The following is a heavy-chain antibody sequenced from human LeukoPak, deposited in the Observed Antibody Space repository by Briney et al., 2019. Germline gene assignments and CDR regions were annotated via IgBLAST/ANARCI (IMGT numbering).Heavy chain of an antibody. V-gene: IGHV3-30*02. CDR1: GFTFSNFG. J-gene: IGHJ6*02. D-gene: IGHD5-12*01. CDR2: IRSDGTIK. Sequence: GGSLRLSCAASGFTFSNFGMHWVRQAPGKGLGWVAFIRSDGTIKYYADSVKGRFTISRDNSKNTLYLQMNSLRAEDTAVYYCARDQLVATVGYYYGMDVWGQGTTVTVSS. CDR3: ARDQLVATVGYYYGMDV.